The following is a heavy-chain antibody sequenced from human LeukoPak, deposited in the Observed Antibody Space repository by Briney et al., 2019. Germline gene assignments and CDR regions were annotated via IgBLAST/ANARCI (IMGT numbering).Heavy chain of an antibody. J-gene: IGHJ3*02. CDR1: GFTFTAYA. CDR2: IWYDGSKT. V-gene: IGHV3-33*01. Sequence: GGSLRXSCAASGFTFTAYAMHWVRQAPGMGLDWVAIIWYDGSKTHYADSVKGRFTISRDNSKNTLYLQVNSLRVEDAAAYYCARGNEDAFDIWGQGTMVTVSS. CDR3: ARGNEDAFDI.